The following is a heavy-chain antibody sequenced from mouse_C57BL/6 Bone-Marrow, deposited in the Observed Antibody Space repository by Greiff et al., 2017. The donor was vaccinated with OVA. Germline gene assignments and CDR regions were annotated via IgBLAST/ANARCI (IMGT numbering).Heavy chain of an antibody. J-gene: IGHJ4*01. Sequence: EVKVVESGGGLVQSGRSLRLSCATSGFTFSDFYMEWVRQAPGKGLEWIAASRNKANDYTTEYSASVKGRFIVSRDTSQSILYLQMNALRAEDTAIYYCARDAPYDYDGGAMDYWGQGTSVTVSS. V-gene: IGHV7-1*01. CDR3: ARDAPYDYDGGAMDY. D-gene: IGHD2-4*01. CDR1: GFTFSDFY. CDR2: SRNKANDYTT.